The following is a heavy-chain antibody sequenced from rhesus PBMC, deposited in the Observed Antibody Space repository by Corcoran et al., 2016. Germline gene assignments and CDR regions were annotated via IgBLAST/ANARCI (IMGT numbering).Heavy chain of an antibody. V-gene: IGHV4-173*01. J-gene: IGHJ5-1*01. Sequence: QLQLQESGPGLVKPLETLSLTCVVSDGSISNTYWNWIRQPPGKGLEWIARISGSGGGTDYNPSLKSRVTISRDMSKNQCSLKVNSVTAADTAVYDCARSGWTSWDNRFDVWGAGVLVTVSS. D-gene: IGHD2-39*02. CDR1: DGSISNTY. CDR3: ARSGWTSWDNRFDV. CDR2: ISGSGGGT.